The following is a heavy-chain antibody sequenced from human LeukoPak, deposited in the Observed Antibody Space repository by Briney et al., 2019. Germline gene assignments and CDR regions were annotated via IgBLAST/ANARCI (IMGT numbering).Heavy chain of an antibody. CDR1: GYTFTRYY. D-gene: IGHD5-18*01. CDR2: INPSGGST. Sequence: ASVTVSCKASGYTFTRYYMHWVRQAPGQGLEWMGVINPSGGSTRYAQSFRGRVTLTRDTSTSTFYMGLSSLRSEDTAVYYCARDLEIDGYSYGVFDYWGQGTLLTVSS. CDR3: ARDLEIDGYSYGVFDY. V-gene: IGHV1-46*01. J-gene: IGHJ4*02.